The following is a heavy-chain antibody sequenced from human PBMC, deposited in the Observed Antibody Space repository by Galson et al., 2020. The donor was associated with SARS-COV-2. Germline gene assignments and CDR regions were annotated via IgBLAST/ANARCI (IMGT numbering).Heavy chain of an antibody. CDR2: INWNGGST. CDR3: ARGGATLGYCSSTSCYVLAFDI. J-gene: IGHJ3*02. V-gene: IGHV3-20*04. CDR1: GFTFDDYG. Sequence: GGSLRLSCAASGFTFDDYGMSWVRQAPGKGLEWVSGINWNGGSTGYADSVKGRFTISRDNAKNSLYLQMNSLRAEDTALYYCARGGATLGYCSSTSCYVLAFDIWGQGTMVTVSS. D-gene: IGHD2-2*01.